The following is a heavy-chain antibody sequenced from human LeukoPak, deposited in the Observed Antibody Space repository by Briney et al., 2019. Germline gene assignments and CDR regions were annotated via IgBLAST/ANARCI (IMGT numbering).Heavy chain of an antibody. CDR2: TYYRSKRYN. CDR1: GDSVSSNSAA. Sequence: SQTLSLTFAISGDSVSSNSAAWNWLRQSPSRGLEWLGRTYYRSKRYNDYAESVKSRITINPDTSKNQFSLQLNSVTPEDTAVYYCARDPYDYGVYNWFDPWGQGTLVTVSS. D-gene: IGHD4-17*01. V-gene: IGHV6-1*01. CDR3: ARDPYDYGVYNWFDP. J-gene: IGHJ5*02.